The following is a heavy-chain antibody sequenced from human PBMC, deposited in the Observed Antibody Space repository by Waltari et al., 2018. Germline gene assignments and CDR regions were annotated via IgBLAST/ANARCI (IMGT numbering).Heavy chain of an antibody. Sequence: EVQLVESGGGLVQPGGSLRLSCAASGFTFNTYWMKWIRQAPGKGLEWVANINPDGSQKFNVDSVKGRFTVSRDNAQNSLYLQMNNLRAEDTAVYYCTTLARGESGDYWGQGTLVTVSS. V-gene: IGHV3-7*01. CDR2: INPDGSQK. CDR1: GFTFNTYW. CDR3: TTLARGESGDY. J-gene: IGHJ4*02. D-gene: IGHD3-10*01.